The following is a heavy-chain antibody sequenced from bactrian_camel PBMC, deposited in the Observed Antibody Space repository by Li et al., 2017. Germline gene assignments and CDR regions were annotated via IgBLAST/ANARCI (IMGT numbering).Heavy chain of an antibody. D-gene: IGHD2*01. V-gene: IGHV3S53*01. CDR1: GYSGYMKYC. J-gene: IGHJ4*01. CDR3: AAGHRGGYCQLLLFAYDY. Sequence: VQLVESGGGSVQTGGSLRLSCAASGYSGYMKYCMGWFRQAPGKEREGVATIDADGSTSYADSVKGLFTISRDNAKNTLYLQMNSLKPEDTAMYYCAAGHRGGYCQLLLFAYDYWGQGTQVTVS. CDR2: IDADGST.